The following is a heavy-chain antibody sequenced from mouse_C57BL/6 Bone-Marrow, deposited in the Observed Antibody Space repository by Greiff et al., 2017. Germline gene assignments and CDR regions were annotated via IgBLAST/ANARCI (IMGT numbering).Heavy chain of an antibody. CDR1: GYAFTNYL. Sequence: VQLQQSGAELVRPGPSVKVSCKASGYAFTNYLIEWVKQRPGQGLEWIGVINPGSGGTNYNEKFKGKATLTADKSSSTAYMQLSSLTSEDSAVYFCARQLSGYYWGQGTTLTVSS. CDR2: INPGSGGT. CDR3: ARQLSGYY. J-gene: IGHJ2*01. D-gene: IGHD3-1*01. V-gene: IGHV1-54*01.